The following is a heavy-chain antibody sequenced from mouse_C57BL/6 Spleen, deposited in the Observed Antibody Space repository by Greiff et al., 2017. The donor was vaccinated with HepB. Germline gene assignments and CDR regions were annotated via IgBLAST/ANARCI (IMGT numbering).Heavy chain of an antibody. D-gene: IGHD2-4*01. CDR2: IHPNSGST. CDR3: ARIRLRRGVDY. CDR1: GYTFTSYW. J-gene: IGHJ4*01. V-gene: IGHV1-64*01. Sequence: QVQLQQSGAELVKPGASVKLSCKASGYTFTSYWMHWVKQRPGQGLEWIGMIHPNSGSTNYNEKFKSKATLTVDKSSSTAYMQLSSLTSEDSAVYYCARIRLRRGVDYWGQGTSVTVSS.